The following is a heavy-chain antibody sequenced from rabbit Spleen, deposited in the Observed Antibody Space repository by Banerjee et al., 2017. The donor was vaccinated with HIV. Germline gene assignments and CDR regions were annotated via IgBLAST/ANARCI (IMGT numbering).Heavy chain of an antibody. V-gene: IGHV1S7*01. D-gene: IGHD8-1*01. J-gene: IGHJ6*01. Sequence: QLKETGGGLVQPGGSLTLSCKASGFTLSSYYMNWVRQAPGKGLEWIGYIDPVFGITYYANWVNGRFSISRENAQNTVFLQMTSLTAADTATYFCARDAASSFSSYGMDLWGPGTLVTVS. CDR3: ARDAASSFSSYGMDL. CDR1: GFTLSSYY. CDR2: IDPVFGIT.